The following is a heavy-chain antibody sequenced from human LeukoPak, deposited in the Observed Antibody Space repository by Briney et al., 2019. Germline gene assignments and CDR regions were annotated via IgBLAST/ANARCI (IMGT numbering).Heavy chain of an antibody. Sequence: SETLALNCSVSGGSISTYYWSWIRQPPGKGLEWIGYIYYSGSTNYNPSLKSRVIISVDTSKNQFSLDLTSVTAADSAVYFCARSYSNFYYGMDVWGQGTTVTVSS. CDR3: ARSYSNFYYGMDV. V-gene: IGHV4-59*01. J-gene: IGHJ6*02. CDR1: GGSISTYY. CDR2: IYYSGST. D-gene: IGHD4-11*01.